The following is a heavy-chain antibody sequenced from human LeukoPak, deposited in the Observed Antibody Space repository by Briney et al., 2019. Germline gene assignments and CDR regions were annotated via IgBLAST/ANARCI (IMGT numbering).Heavy chain of an antibody. CDR1: GFTFDDYA. CDR2: ISWDGGST. V-gene: IGHV3-43D*04. CDR3: AKARVGSSGLYYFDY. D-gene: IGHD3-22*01. Sequence: GGSLRLSCAASGFTFDDYAMHWVRQAPGKGLEWVSLISWDGGSTYYADSVKGRFTISRDNSKNSLYLQMNRLRAEDTALYYCAKARVGSSGLYYFDYWGQGTLVTVSS. J-gene: IGHJ4*02.